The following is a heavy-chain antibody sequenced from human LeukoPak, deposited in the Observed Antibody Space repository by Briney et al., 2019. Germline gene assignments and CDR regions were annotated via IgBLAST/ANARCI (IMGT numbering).Heavy chain of an antibody. D-gene: IGHD6-13*01. Sequence: ASVKVSCKASGNTFTGYYMHWVRQAPGQGLEWMGWINPNSGGTNYAQKFQGRVTMTRDTSISTAYMELSRLRSDDTAVYYCARVGIAAAEAFDIWGQGTMVTVSS. V-gene: IGHV1-2*02. CDR2: INPNSGGT. CDR1: GNTFTGYY. J-gene: IGHJ3*02. CDR3: ARVGIAAAEAFDI.